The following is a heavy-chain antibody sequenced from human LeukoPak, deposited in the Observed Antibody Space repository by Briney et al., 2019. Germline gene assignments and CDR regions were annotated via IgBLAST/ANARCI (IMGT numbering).Heavy chain of an antibody. Sequence: ASVKVSCKASGYTFTGYYMHWVRQAPGQGLEWMGWINPNSGGTNYAQKFQGRVTMTRDTSISTAYMELSRLRSDDTAVYYCARAAGSYNPIFDYWGQGTLVTVSS. CDR1: GYTFTGYY. CDR2: INPNSGGT. CDR3: ARAAGSYNPIFDY. J-gene: IGHJ4*02. V-gene: IGHV1-2*02. D-gene: IGHD1-26*01.